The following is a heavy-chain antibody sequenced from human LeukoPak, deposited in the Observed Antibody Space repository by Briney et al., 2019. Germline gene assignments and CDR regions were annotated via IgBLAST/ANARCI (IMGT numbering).Heavy chain of an antibody. J-gene: IGHJ3*02. D-gene: IGHD2/OR15-2a*01. CDR3: TRPKSNTYLRSAFDI. V-gene: IGHV4-59*01. CDR2: IYYSGST. CDR1: GGSISSYC. Sequence: PSETLSLTCTVSGGSISSYCWSWIRQPPGKGLEWIGYIYYSGSTNYNPSLKSRVTISVDTSKNQFSLKLSSVTAADTAVYYCTRPKSNTYLRSAFDIWGQGTMVTVSS.